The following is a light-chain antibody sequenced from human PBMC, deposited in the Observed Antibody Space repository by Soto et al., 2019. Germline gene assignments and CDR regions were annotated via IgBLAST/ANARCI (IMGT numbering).Light chain of an antibody. CDR2: GAS. CDR1: QSVSSNY. Sequence: EIVLTQSPGTLSLSPGERATLSCRASQSVSSNYLAWYQQKPGQAPRLLIYGASNRATGIPDRFSGSESGIDFTLTISRLEPEDFAVYFCQQYAVSPWTFGQGTKVETK. V-gene: IGKV3-20*01. CDR3: QQYAVSPWT. J-gene: IGKJ1*01.